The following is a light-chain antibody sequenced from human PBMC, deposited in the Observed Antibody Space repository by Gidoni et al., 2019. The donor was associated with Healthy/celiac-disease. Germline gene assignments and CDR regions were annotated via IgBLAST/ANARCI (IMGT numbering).Light chain of an antibody. CDR1: QSVSSN. CDR2: RAS. Sequence: EIVMTQSPAILSVSPGERATLSCRASQSVSSNLAWYQQKPGQAPRLLIYRASTRATGIPARFSGSGSGTEFTLTIRSLQSEDFAVYYCQQFNNWPRTFGQGTKLEIK. J-gene: IGKJ2*01. V-gene: IGKV3-15*01. CDR3: QQFNNWPRT.